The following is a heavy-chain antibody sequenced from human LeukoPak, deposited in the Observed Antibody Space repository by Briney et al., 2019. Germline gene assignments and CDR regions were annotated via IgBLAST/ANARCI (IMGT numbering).Heavy chain of an antibody. J-gene: IGHJ4*02. V-gene: IGHV4-38-2*01. CDR3: ASSSSGWVVLVY. CDR2: IYHSGST. CDR1: GYSISSGYY. D-gene: IGHD6-19*01. Sequence: SETLSLNCAVSGYSISSGYYWGWIRQPPGKGLEWIGSIYHSGSTYYNPSLKSRVTISVDTSKNQFSLKLSSVTAADTAVYYCASSSSGWVVLVYWGQGTLVTVSS.